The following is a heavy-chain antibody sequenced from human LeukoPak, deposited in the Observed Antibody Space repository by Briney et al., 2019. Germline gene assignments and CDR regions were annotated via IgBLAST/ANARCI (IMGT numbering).Heavy chain of an antibody. V-gene: IGHV3-23*01. CDR3: AKDTSIGRYCTNGVCSPFDY. Sequence: GGSLRLSCAGSGFTFSSYAMSWVRQAPGKELEWVSAISDTGATTYDADSVKGRFTISRDNSRSTLYLQMNSLRAEDTALYYCAKDTSIGRYCTNGVCSPFDYWGQGTLVTVSS. D-gene: IGHD2-8*01. CDR1: GFTFSSYA. J-gene: IGHJ4*02. CDR2: ISDTGATT.